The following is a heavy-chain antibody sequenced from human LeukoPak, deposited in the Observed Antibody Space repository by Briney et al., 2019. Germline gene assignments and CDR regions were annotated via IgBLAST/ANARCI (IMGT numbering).Heavy chain of an antibody. Sequence: PGGSLRLSCAASGFTFSSYAMHWVRQAPGKGLEWVAVISYDGSNKYYADSVKGRFTISRDNSKNTLYLQMNSLRAEDTAVYYCARGGDSSGHYYIDYWGQGTLVTVSS. CDR2: ISYDGSNK. V-gene: IGHV3-30*14. J-gene: IGHJ4*02. CDR1: GFTFSSYA. CDR3: ARGGDSSGHYYIDY. D-gene: IGHD3-22*01.